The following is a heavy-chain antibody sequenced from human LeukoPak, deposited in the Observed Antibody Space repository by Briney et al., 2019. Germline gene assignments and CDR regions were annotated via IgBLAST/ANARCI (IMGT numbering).Heavy chain of an antibody. J-gene: IGHJ4*02. D-gene: IGHD3-22*01. CDR3: AKVKVVGYSTFDY. V-gene: IGHV3-23*01. CDR1: GFTFSNSA. Sequence: GGSLRLSCAASGFTFSNSAMSWVRQAPGKGLEWVSGFTRNDETTSYADSVKGRFTISRDNSRDTLYLQMYSLTAEDTAVYYCAKVKVVGYSTFDYWGQGTLVTVSP. CDR2: FTRNDETT.